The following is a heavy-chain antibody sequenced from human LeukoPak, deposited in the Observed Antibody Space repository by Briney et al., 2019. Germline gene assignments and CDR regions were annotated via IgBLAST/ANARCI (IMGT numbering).Heavy chain of an antibody. Sequence: PGRSLRLSCAASGFTFNDYAMHWVRQAPGKGLEWVSSISWNSGNIGYADSVKGRFTISRDNAKKSLYLQMNSLRAEDTALYYCEKGGDSSSGDVFDIWGKEKMFTVS. CDR3: EKGGDSSSGDVFDI. CDR1: GFTFNDYA. D-gene: IGHD6-13*01. CDR2: ISWNSGNI. J-gene: IGHJ3*02. V-gene: IGHV3-9*01.